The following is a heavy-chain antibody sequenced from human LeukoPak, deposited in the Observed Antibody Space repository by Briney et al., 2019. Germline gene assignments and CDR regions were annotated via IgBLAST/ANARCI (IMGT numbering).Heavy chain of an antibody. CDR1: RFTFTNYA. CDR2: ISRSGGNT. V-gene: IGHV3-23*01. D-gene: IGHD4-17*01. J-gene: IGHJ3*02. CDR3: AKPKHDYGDYGGAFDI. Sequence: GGSLRLSCAASRFTFTNYAMNWVRQAPGKGLEWVSKISRSGGNTYYADSVKGRFTISRDNSKNTLYLQMNSLRAEDTAVYYCAKPKHDYGDYGGAFDIWGQGTMITVSS.